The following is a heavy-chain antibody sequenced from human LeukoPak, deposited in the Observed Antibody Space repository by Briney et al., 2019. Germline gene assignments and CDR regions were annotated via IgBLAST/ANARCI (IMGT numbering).Heavy chain of an antibody. CDR1: GYTFTSYG. J-gene: IGHJ4*02. D-gene: IGHD2-15*01. Sequence: ASVKVSCKASGYTFTSYGISWVRRAPGQGLEWMGWISAYNGNTNYAQKLQGRVTMTTDTSTSTAYMELRSLRSDDTAVYYCARDDWLGYCSGGSCLVDYWGQGTLVTVSS. CDR2: ISAYNGNT. V-gene: IGHV1-18*01. CDR3: ARDDWLGYCSGGSCLVDY.